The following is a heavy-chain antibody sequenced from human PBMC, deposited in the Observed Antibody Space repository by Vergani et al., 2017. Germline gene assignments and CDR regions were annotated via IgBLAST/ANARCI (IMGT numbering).Heavy chain of an antibody. V-gene: IGHV1-2*02. J-gene: IGHJ4*02. D-gene: IGHD3-10*01. CDR3: ARALMVRGVTLFDY. CDR2: INPNSGGT. Sequence: QVQLVQSGAEVKKPGASVKVSCKASGYTFTGYYMHWVRQAPGQGLEWMGWINPNSGGTNYAQKFQGRVTMTRDTSISTAYLQWSSLKASDTAMYYCARALMVRGVTLFDYWGQGTLVTVSS. CDR1: GYTFTGYY.